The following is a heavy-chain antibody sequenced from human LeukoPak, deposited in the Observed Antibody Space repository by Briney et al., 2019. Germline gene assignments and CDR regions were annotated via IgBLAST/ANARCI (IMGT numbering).Heavy chain of an antibody. D-gene: IGHD3-16*01. V-gene: IGHV3-21*04. CDR3: AKVLLYVWGSRWRYYGMDV. Sequence: PGGSLRLSCAASGFTFSSYSMNWVRQAPGKGLEWVSSISSSSSYIYYADSVKGRFTISRDNSKNTLYLQMNSLRAEDTAVYYCAKVLLYVWGSRWRYYGMDVWGQGTTVTVSS. J-gene: IGHJ6*02. CDR2: ISSSSSYI. CDR1: GFTFSSYS.